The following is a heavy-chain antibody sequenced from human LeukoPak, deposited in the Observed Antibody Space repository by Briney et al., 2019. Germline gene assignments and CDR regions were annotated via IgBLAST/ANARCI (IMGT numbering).Heavy chain of an antibody. CDR2: ISGSGGST. CDR1: GFTFSSYA. Sequence: GGSLRLSCAASGFTFSSYAMSWVRQAPGKGLEWVSAISGSGGSTYYADSVKGRFTISRDNSKNTLYLQMNSLRAEDTAVYYCAKEAYYDSSGTNSYYLDYWGQGTLVTVSS. J-gene: IGHJ4*02. V-gene: IGHV3-23*01. D-gene: IGHD3-22*01. CDR3: AKEAYYDSSGTNSYYLDY.